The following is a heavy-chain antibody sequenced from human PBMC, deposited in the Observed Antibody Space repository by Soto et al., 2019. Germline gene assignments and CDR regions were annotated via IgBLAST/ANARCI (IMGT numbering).Heavy chain of an antibody. D-gene: IGHD3-3*01. CDR2: INHSGST. V-gene: IGHV4-34*01. Sequence: LSLTCAVYGGSFSGYYWSWIRQPPGKGLEWIGEINHSGSTNYNPSLKSRVTISVDTSKNQFSLKLSSVTAADTAVYYCARGGKDFWSGYYRYYYYYYMDVWGKGTTVTVSS. J-gene: IGHJ6*03. CDR3: ARGGKDFWSGYYRYYYYYYMDV. CDR1: GGSFSGYY.